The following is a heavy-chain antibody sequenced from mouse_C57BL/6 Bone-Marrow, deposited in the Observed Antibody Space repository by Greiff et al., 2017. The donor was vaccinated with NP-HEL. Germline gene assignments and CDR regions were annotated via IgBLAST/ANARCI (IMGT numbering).Heavy chain of an antibody. V-gene: IGHV5-6*01. CDR3: ARQLLCYAMDY. D-gene: IGHD2-1*01. J-gene: IGHJ4*01. CDR1: GFTFSSYG. Sequence: EVKLMESGGDLVKPGGSLKLSCAASGFTFSSYGMSWVRQTPDKRLEWVATISSGGSYTYYPDSVKGRVTISRDNAKNTLYLQMSSLKSEDTAMYYCARQLLCYAMDYWGQGTSVTVSS. CDR2: ISSGGSYT.